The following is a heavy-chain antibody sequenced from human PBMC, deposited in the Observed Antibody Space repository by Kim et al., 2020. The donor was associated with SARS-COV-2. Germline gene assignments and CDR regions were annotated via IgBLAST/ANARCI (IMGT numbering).Heavy chain of an antibody. CDR1: GGSISSSSYY. J-gene: IGHJ4*02. Sequence: SETLSLTCTVSGGSISSSSYYWGWIRQPPGKGLEWIGSIYYSGSTYYNPSLKSRVTISVDTSKNQFSLKLSSVTAADTAVYYCARDRSPSGSYYFDYWGQGTLVTVSS. CDR2: IYYSGST. V-gene: IGHV4-39*07. D-gene: IGHD1-26*01. CDR3: ARDRSPSGSYYFDY.